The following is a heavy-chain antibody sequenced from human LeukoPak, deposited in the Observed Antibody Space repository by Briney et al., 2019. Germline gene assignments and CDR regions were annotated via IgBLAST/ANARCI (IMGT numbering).Heavy chain of an antibody. CDR2: ISSSSSYI. CDR3: ARDRRGPNYYGMDV. V-gene: IGHV3-21*01. J-gene: IGHJ6*02. Sequence: GGSLRLSCAASGFTFSSYSMNWVRQAPGKGLEWVSSISSSSSYIYYADSVKGRFTISRDNAKNSLYLQMNSLRAEDTAVYYCARDRRGPNYYGMDVWGQGTTVTVSS. CDR1: GFTFSSYS.